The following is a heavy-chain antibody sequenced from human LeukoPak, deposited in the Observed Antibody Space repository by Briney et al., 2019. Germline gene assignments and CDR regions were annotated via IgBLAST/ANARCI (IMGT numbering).Heavy chain of an antibody. CDR3: ARSHLDYDILTGYTAR. J-gene: IGHJ4*02. D-gene: IGHD3-9*01. Sequence: GASVKVSCKASGFTFTNYNLHWVRQAPGQRLEWMGIINPSGGSTNYAQNFQGRVTMTRDTSTSTVYMELSSLRAEDTAVYYCARSHLDYDILTGYTARWGQGTLVTVSS. V-gene: IGHV1-46*01. CDR1: GFTFTNYN. CDR2: INPSGGST.